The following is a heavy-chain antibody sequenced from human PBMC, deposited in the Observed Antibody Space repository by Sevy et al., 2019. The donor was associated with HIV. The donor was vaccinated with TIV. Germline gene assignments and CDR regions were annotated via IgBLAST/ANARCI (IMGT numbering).Heavy chain of an antibody. CDR3: VRAIQLAASY. V-gene: IGHV3-7*02. J-gene: IGHJ4*02. D-gene: IGHD2-15*01. Sequence: GGSLRLSCEASAINIRDYWMNWVRQAPGKGLEWVANINPDGSKIYYADSVKGWFTISRDSAKNSGFLQMTSLRAEDTAVYYCVRAIQLAASYWGQGMLVTVSS. CDR2: INPDGSKI. CDR1: AINIRDYW.